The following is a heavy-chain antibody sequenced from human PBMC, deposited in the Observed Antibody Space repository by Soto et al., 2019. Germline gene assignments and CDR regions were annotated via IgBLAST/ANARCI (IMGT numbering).Heavy chain of an antibody. D-gene: IGHD2-2*01. CDR3: ARQAFSSTYYYCLDV. V-gene: IGHV4-59*01. CDR2: IYYSGST. Sequence: SETLSLPCTFSGGSISSYYWSWIRQPPGKGLEWIGYIYYSGSTNYNPSLKSRVTISVDTSKNQFSLKLSSVSAADTAAYYCARQAFSSTYYYCLDVWGQGTTVTVSS. J-gene: IGHJ6*02. CDR1: GGSISSYY.